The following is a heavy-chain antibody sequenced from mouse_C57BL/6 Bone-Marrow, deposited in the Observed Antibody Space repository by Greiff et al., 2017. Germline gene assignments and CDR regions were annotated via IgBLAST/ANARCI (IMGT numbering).Heavy chain of an antibody. CDR2: IHPNSGST. J-gene: IGHJ2*01. D-gene: IGHD1-1*01. Sequence: QVQLQQPGAELVKPGASVKLSCKASGYTFTSYWMHWVKQRPGQGLEWIGMIHPNSGSTNYNEKFKSKATLTVDKSSSTAYMQLSSLTSEDSAVYYCAPYYYGSSPFYLDDWGQGTTLTVSS. CDR1: GYTFTSYW. CDR3: APYYYGSSPFYLDD. V-gene: IGHV1-64*01.